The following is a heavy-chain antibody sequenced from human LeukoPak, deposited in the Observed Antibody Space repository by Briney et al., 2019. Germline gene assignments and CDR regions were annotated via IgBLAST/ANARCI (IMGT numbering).Heavy chain of an antibody. CDR2: FDPEDGET. J-gene: IGHJ3*02. V-gene: IGHV1-24*01. CDR1: GYTLTELS. D-gene: IGHD6-13*01. CDR3: ATVPGIAAAGRDAFDI. Sequence: ASVKVSCKVSGYTLTELSMHWVRQAPGKGLEWMGGFDPEDGETIYAQKFQGRVTMTEDTSTDTAYMELSSLGSEDTAVYYCATVPGIAAAGRDAFDIWGQGTMVTVSS.